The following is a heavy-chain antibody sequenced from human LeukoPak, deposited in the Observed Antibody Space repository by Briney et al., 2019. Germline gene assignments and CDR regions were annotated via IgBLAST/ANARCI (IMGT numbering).Heavy chain of an antibody. CDR3: ARVEYSGWNLEY. Sequence: GGSLRLSCAASGFTFRSYWMCWVRQAPGKGLEWVANINQGGSVQYYMDSVKGRFTISRDDAKNSLYVQMNSLRDEDTAVHYCARVEYSGWNLEYWGQGTLVTVSS. CDR2: INQGGSVQ. CDR1: GFTFRSYW. D-gene: IGHD5-12*01. J-gene: IGHJ4*02. V-gene: IGHV3-7*01.